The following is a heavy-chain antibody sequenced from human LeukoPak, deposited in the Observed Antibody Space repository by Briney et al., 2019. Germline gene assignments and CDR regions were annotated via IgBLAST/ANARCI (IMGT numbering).Heavy chain of an antibody. Sequence: ASVKVSRKASGYTFTSYGISWVRQAPGQGLEWMGWISAHNGNTNYAQKLQGRVTMTTDTSTSTAYMELRSLRSDDTAVYYCARDSRSTSCYDWGQGTLVTVSS. J-gene: IGHJ4*02. CDR1: GYTFTSYG. V-gene: IGHV1-18*01. CDR2: ISAHNGNT. D-gene: IGHD2-2*01. CDR3: ARDSRSTSCYD.